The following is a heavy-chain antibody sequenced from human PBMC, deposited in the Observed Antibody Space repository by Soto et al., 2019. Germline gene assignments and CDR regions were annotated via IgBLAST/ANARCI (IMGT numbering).Heavy chain of an antibody. D-gene: IGHD3-9*01. J-gene: IGHJ4*02. CDR2: IYYSGST. CDR1: GGSISSGGYY. CDR3: ARGGVRYFDRYGYYFDY. V-gene: IGHV4-31*03. Sequence: SETLSLTCTVSGGSISSGGYYWSWIRQHPGKGLEWIGYIYYSGSTYYNPSLKSRVTISVDTSKNQFSLKLSSVTAADTAVYYCARGGVRYFDRYGYYFDYWGQGTLVAVSS.